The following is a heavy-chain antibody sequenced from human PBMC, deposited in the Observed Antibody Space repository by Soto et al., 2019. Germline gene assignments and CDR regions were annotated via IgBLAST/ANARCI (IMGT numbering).Heavy chain of an antibody. D-gene: IGHD2-15*01. J-gene: IGHJ5*02. CDR3: ARRLRRSGGSCYTLCNWFDP. CDR1: GYTFTRYD. CDR2: MNPNSGNT. Sequence: ASVKVSCKASGYTFTRYDINWVRKAPGQGLEWMGWMNPNSGNTGYAQKFQGRVTMTRNTSISTAYMELSSLRSEDTAVYYCARRLRRSGGSCYTLCNWFDPWGQGTLVTVSS. V-gene: IGHV1-8*01.